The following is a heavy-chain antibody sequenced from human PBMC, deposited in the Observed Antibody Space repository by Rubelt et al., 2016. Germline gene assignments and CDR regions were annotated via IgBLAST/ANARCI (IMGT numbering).Heavy chain of an antibody. Sequence: QVQLQESGPGLVKPSETLSLTCTVSGYSISSGSYWGWIRQPPGEGLEWIGSIYHRGTTYDNVSLRSRFTISVDTSKNQFSRKLAYVTRAETAVNYCARGVGPTWWEFDYWGQGTLVTVSS. J-gene: IGHJ4*02. D-gene: IGHD2-15*01. CDR3: ARGVGPTWWEFDY. V-gene: IGHV4-38-2*02. CDR2: IYHRGTT. CDR1: GYSISSGSY.